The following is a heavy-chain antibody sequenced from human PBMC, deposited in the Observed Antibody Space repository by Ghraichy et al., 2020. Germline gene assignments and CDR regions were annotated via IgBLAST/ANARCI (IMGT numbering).Heavy chain of an antibody. CDR3: ARGIPTGNFDY. J-gene: IGHJ4*02. D-gene: IGHD1-1*01. CDR1: GGSISSYY. CDR2: IYYSGST. V-gene: IGHV4-59*01. Sequence: SETLSLTCTVSGGSISSYYWSWIRQPPGKGLEWIGYIYYSGSTNYNPSLKSRVTISVDTSKNQFSLKLSSVTAADTAVYYCARGIPTGNFDYWGQGTLVTVSS.